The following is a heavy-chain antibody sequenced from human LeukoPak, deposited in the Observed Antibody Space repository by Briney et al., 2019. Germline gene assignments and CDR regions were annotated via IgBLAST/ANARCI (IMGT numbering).Heavy chain of an antibody. CDR1: GYIFTGYF. CDR3: ARDLGVCRTTSCYFDF. Sequence: ASVKVSCKTSGYIFTGYFLQWVRQAPGQGLEWMGWISPDNGGTHYAQKFQGRVTMTRDTSISTVYMELSRLRPDDTAVYYCARDLGVCRTTSCYFDFWGQGTLVTVSS. CDR2: ISPDNGGT. D-gene: IGHD2-2*01. V-gene: IGHV1-2*02. J-gene: IGHJ4*02.